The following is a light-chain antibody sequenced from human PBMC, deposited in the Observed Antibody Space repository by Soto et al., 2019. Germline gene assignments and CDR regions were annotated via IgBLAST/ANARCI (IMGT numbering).Light chain of an antibody. J-gene: IGLJ2*01. CDR2: QDG. CDR3: QTWDSSTVV. V-gene: IGLV3-1*01. Sequence: SYELTQPPSVSVSPGQTASITCSGDKLGYKYACWYQQKPGQSPVLVIYQDGKRPSGIPERFSGSNSGNTATLTISGTQAMDEADYYCQTWDSSTVVFGGGTKVTVL. CDR1: KLGYKY.